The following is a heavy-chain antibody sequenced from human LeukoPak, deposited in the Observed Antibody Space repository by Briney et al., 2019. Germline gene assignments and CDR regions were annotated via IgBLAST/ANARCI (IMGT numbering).Heavy chain of an antibody. CDR1: GGSFSGYY. V-gene: IGHV4-34*01. J-gene: IGHJ4*02. CDR2: INHSGNT. CDR3: AREDSATDFDF. Sequence: PSETLSLTCAVYGGSFSGYYWTWIRQPPGKGLEWIGEINHSGNTNYNPSLKSRVTISVDTSKNQFSLKLTSVTDADTAVYYCAREDSATDFDFWGQGTLVAASS. D-gene: IGHD2/OR15-2a*01.